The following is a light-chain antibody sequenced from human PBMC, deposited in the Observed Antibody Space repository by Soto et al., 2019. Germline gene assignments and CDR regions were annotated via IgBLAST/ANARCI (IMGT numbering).Light chain of an antibody. CDR3: QQYNKWPLT. Sequence: SPGALSLSTAGRATHSCRASQSVSSSSLAWYQHKPGQAPRLLIYGASTRATGIPVRFSGSASGTEFTLTISSLQAEDFTVYYCQQYNKWPLTFGQGTKV. CDR2: GAS. V-gene: IGKV3-15*01. J-gene: IGKJ1*01. CDR1: QSVSSS.